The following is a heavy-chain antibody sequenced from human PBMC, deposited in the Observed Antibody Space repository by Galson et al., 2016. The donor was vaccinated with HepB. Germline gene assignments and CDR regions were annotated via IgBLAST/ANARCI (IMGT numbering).Heavy chain of an antibody. CDR3: ARDPVEATLGGFAY. CDR1: GGSISSSNW. D-gene: IGHD1-26*01. CDR2: IYHSGGT. V-gene: IGHV4-4*02. Sequence: SETLSLTCAVSGGSISSSNWWSWVRQPPGKGLEWIGQIYHSGGTNYNPSLKSRVTISVDKSKNHFSLKLTSVTAADTAVYYCARDPVEATLGGFAYWGQGTLVTVSS. J-gene: IGHJ4*02.